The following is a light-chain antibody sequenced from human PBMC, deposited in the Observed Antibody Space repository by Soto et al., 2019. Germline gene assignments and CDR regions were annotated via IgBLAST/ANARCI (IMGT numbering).Light chain of an antibody. CDR3: QHYGGSPWT. CDR2: GAS. J-gene: IGKJ1*01. V-gene: IGKV3-20*01. CDR1: QSVSNSY. Sequence: DIVLTQSPCTLSLSPGERATLSCRASQSVSNSYLACYQQKPGQAPRLLIYGASSRDTGIPDRFSGSGSGTDFALTISRLGPEDFAVYHCQHYGGSPWTVGQGTKVEIK.